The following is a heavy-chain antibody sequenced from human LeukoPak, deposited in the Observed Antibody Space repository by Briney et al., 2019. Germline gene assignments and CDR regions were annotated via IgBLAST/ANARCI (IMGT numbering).Heavy chain of an antibody. V-gene: IGHV1-2*02. CDR1: GYTFSGTGWY. D-gene: IGHD6-19*01. J-gene: IGHJ6*02. Sequence: ASVKVSCKASGYTFSGTGWYLYWLRQAPGQGLECMGWIYPNNGATAYAQKFQDRVTMTRDTSISTAYMELSRLRSDDTAVYYCARDKKGAGYYGMDVWGQGTTVTVSS. CDR3: ARDKKGAGYYGMDV. CDR2: IYPNNGAT.